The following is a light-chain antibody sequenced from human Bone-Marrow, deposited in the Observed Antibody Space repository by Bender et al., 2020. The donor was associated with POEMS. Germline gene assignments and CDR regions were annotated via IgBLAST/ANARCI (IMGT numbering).Light chain of an antibody. V-gene: IGLV2-14*02. Sequence: QSALTQPASVSGSPGQSATISCTGTSSDVGTYTLVSWYQQHPGKAPNLIIYAVTRRPSGVSNRFSGSKSDNTASLTISGLQGEDEADYYCSSYTGTSTFVFGTGTQVTVL. CDR3: SSYTGTSTFV. J-gene: IGLJ1*01. CDR1: SSDVGTYTL. CDR2: AVT.